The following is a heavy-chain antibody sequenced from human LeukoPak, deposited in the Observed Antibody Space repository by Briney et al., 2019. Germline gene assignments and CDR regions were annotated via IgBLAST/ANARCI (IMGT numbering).Heavy chain of an antibody. CDR1: GGSFSGYY. CDR3: ARARLARAFDY. Sequence: SETLSLTCAVYGGSFSGYYWSWIRQPPGKGLEWIGEINHSGSTNYNPSLKSRVTISVDTSKNQFSLKLSFVTAADTAVYYCARARLARAFDYWGQGTLVTVSS. CDR2: INHSGST. V-gene: IGHV4-34*01. J-gene: IGHJ4*02.